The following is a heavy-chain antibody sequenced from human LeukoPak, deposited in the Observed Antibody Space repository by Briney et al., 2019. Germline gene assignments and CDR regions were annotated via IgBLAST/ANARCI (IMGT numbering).Heavy chain of an antibody. CDR1: GGSISSYY. V-gene: IGHV4-59*01. CDR2: IYYSGST. J-gene: IGHJ5*02. D-gene: IGHD4-17*01. CDR3: ARDKGDYGDYYWFDP. Sequence: PSETLSLTCTVSGGSISSYYWSWIRQPPGKGLEWIGYIYYSGSTNYNPSLKSRVTISVDTSKKQFSLKLRSVTAADTAVYYCARDKGDYGDYYWFDPWSQGTLVTVSS.